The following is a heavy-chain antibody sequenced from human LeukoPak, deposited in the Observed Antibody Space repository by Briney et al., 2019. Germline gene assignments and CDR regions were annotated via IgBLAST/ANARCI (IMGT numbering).Heavy chain of an antibody. CDR1: GFTFSSYA. CDR3: AKGSRYYDSSGYFDY. J-gene: IGHJ4*02. Sequence: GGSLRLSCAASGFTFSSYAMSWVRQAPGKGLEWVSAISSSGGSTYCADSVKGRFTISRDNSKNTLYLQMNSLRAEDTAVYYCAKGSRYYDSSGYFDYWDQGTLVTVSS. D-gene: IGHD3-22*01. CDR2: ISSSGGST. V-gene: IGHV3-23*01.